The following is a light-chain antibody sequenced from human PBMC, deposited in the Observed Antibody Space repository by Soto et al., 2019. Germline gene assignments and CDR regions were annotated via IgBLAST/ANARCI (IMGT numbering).Light chain of an antibody. V-gene: IGKV3-11*01. J-gene: IGKJ4*01. CDR2: DAS. Sequence: EIVLTQSPATLSLSPGERGTLSCRASQSVGSSLAWYQQRPGQAPRLLIFDASKRAPGIPARFSGSGSGTEFTLTISSLQSEDFAVYYCQQYNSWPLTFGGGTKVEIK. CDR1: QSVGSS. CDR3: QQYNSWPLT.